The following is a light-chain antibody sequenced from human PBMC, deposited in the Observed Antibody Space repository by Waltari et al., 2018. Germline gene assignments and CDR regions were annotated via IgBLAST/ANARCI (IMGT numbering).Light chain of an antibody. CDR1: QSVRTNY. CDR3: QQHDNSLWT. Sequence: EIVLTQSPGTLSLSPGESATLSCRASQSVRTNYLAGYQQKPGQAPRLLIFGASTRASGSPDRFSRSGSGTDFTLTITRPEPEDFAVYFCQQHDNSLWTFGQGTKVEVK. V-gene: IGKV3-20*01. CDR2: GAS. J-gene: IGKJ1*01.